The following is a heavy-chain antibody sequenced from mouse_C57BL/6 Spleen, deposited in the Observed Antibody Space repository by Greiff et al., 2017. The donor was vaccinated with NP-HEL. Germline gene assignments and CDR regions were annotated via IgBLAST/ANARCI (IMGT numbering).Heavy chain of an antibody. CDR1: GYAFSSYW. Sequence: VQLQQSGAALVKPGASVKISCKASGYAFSSYWMNWVKQRPGKGLEWIGQIYPGGGATNYYGKFKGKATLTAAKSSSTAYMQLSSLTSEDSAVYFWAREDYDPFAYWGQGTLVTVSA. J-gene: IGHJ3*01. CDR2: IYPGGGAT. D-gene: IGHD2-4*01. V-gene: IGHV1-80*01. CDR3: AREDYDPFAY.